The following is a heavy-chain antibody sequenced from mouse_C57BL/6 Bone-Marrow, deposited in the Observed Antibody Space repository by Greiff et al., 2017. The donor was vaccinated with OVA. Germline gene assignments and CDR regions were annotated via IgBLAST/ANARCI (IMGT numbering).Heavy chain of an antibody. D-gene: IGHD1-1*01. J-gene: IGHJ1*03. Sequence: QVQLQQSGAELVRPGTSVKVSCKASGYAFTNYLIEWVKQRPGQGLEWIGVINPGSGGTNYNEKLKGKATLTADKSSSTAYMQLSRLTSEDSAVYFCARGGIYYGSSFYGYFDVWGTGTTVTVSS. CDR3: ARGGIYYGSSFYGYFDV. CDR1: GYAFTNYL. CDR2: INPGSGGT. V-gene: IGHV1-54*01.